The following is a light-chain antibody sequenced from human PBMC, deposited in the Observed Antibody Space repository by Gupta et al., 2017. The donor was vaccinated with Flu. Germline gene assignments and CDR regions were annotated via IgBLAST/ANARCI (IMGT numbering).Light chain of an antibody. CDR3: QQYDNLST. V-gene: IGKV1-33*01. J-gene: IGKJ5*01. CDR1: QDISNY. Sequence: DIQMTQSPSSLSASVGDRVTITCQASQDISNYLNWYQQKPGKAPKLLIYDASNLETGVPSRFSGSGSGTDFTVTISSLQPEDIATYYCQQYDNLSTFGQGTRLEIK. CDR2: DAS.